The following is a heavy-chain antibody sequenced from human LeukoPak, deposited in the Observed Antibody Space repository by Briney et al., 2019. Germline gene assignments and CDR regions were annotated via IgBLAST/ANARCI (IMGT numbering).Heavy chain of an antibody. CDR3: ARDAYSGWSVGIGY. CDR2: INHSGST. J-gene: IGHJ4*02. Sequence: SETLSLTCAVYGGSFSGYYWSWIRQPPGKGLEWIGEINHSGSTNYNPSLKSRVTISVDTSKNQFSLKLSSVTAADTAVYYCARDAYSGWSVGIGYWGQGTLVTVSS. V-gene: IGHV4-34*01. CDR1: GGSFSGYY. D-gene: IGHD5-12*01.